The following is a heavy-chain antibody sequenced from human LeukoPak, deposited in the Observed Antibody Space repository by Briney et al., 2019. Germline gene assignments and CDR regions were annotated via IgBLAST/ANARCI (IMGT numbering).Heavy chain of an antibody. J-gene: IGHJ4*02. CDR1: GYSFSNYW. D-gene: IGHD2-21*02. CDR2: IYPGGSNT. CDR3: ARQPLVRDCGGDCEFDY. V-gene: IGHV5-51*01. Sequence: PGESLKISCKGSGYSFSNYWIGWVRQMPGKGLEWMGIIYPGGSNTRYSPSFQGQVTISADRSISTAYLQWSSLKASDTAIYYCARQPLVRDCGGDCEFDYWGQGTLVSVSS.